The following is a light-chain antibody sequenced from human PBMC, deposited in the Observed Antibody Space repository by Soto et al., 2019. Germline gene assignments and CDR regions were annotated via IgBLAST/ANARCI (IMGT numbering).Light chain of an antibody. Sequence: EIVLTQSPGTLSLSPGERATLSCRASQSVSSSYLAWYQQKPGQAPRLLIYGASSRATGIPDRFSGSGSGTDFTLTISRLEPEYFAVYYCQQYGSSPEVFGPGTKVDIK. CDR2: GAS. CDR1: QSVSSSY. CDR3: QQYGSSPEV. V-gene: IGKV3-20*01. J-gene: IGKJ3*01.